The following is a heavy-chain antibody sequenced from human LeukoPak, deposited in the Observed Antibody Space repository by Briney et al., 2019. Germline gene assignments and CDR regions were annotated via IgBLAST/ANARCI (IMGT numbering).Heavy chain of an antibody. J-gene: IGHJ4*02. CDR1: GGSISSYY. CDR2: IYYSGST. D-gene: IGHD3-22*01. V-gene: IGHV4-59*01. Sequence: SETLSLTCTVSGGSISSYYWSWIRQPPGKGLEWIGYIYYSGSTNYNPSLKSRVTISVDTSKNQFSLKLSSVTAADTAVYYCARDRLGVIVNWGQGTLVTVSS. CDR3: ARDRLGVIVN.